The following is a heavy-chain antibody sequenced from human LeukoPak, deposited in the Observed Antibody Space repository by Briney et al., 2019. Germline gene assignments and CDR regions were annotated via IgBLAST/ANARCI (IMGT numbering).Heavy chain of an antibody. J-gene: IGHJ5*02. Sequence: GGFLRLSCAASGFNFGNAWMYWVRQAPGKGLEWVGRIKSKVDGGAIDYPTPVKARFTMSRDDSRNILYLQMNSLKTEDTARYYCATDTFYMKGFDPWGQGTQVIVS. CDR3: ATDTFYMKGFDP. V-gene: IGHV3-15*07. CDR2: IKSKVDGGAI. D-gene: IGHD2/OR15-2a*01. CDR1: GFNFGNAW.